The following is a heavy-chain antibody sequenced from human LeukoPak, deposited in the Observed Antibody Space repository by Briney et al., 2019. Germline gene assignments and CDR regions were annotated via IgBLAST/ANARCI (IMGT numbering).Heavy chain of an antibody. J-gene: IGHJ4*02. CDR3: AKEGRSLQTY. D-gene: IGHD5-24*01. V-gene: IGHV3-7*03. CDR1: GVIFNNFA. CDR2: IKEDGTET. Sequence: GGSLRLSCVASGVIFNNFAFHWVRQAPGKGLEWVANIKEDGTETYYVDSVKGRFTISRENAKNSLYLQMNSLRVEDTAVYYCAKEGRSLQTYWGQGTLVTVSS.